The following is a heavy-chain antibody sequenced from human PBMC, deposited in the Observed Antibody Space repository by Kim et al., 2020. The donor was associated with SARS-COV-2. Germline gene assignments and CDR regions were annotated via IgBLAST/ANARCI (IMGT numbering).Heavy chain of an antibody. CDR3: ARNRNYFYYMDV. V-gene: IGHV3-66*01. J-gene: IGHJ6*03. Sequence: HYAASVKGRFTISRDNSKNTFYLQMSSLRVEDTAIYFCARNRNYFYYMDVWGKGTTVAVSS.